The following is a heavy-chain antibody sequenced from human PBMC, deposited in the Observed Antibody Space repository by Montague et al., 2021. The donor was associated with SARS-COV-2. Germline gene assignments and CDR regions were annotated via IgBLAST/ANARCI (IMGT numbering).Heavy chain of an antibody. CDR1: GGSIGNYC. CDR3: ALSLRHCDWSDAFDV. D-gene: IGHD3-9*01. Sequence: SETRSLTCTASGGSIGNYCWSWSRQPPGKGLEWIGYIHNSSSTNYNPSLKSRVTMSGDTSNNQFSLKLSSATAADTAMYDCALSLRHCDWSDAFDVWGQGTMVTVSS. V-gene: IGHV4-59*13. J-gene: IGHJ3*01. CDR2: IHNSSST.